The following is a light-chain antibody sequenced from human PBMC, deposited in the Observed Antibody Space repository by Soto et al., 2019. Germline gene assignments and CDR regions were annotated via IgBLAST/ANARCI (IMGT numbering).Light chain of an antibody. CDR1: RSNVGRNA. V-gene: IGLV1-44*01. CDR2: ATN. J-gene: IGLJ2*01. Sequence: QSVLTQPPSASGTPGQTVTISCSGSRSNVGRNAVSWYQQVPGMAPKLLVFATNERPSGVPDRFSGSASGAFASLAISGLQSEDEADYYCAAWDDTLNGPLFGGGTKLTVL. CDR3: AAWDDTLNGPL.